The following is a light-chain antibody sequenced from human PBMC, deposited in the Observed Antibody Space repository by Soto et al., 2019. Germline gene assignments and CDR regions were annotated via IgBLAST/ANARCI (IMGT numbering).Light chain of an antibody. CDR2: DAS. Sequence: EIVLTQSPATLSLSPGERATLSCRASQSVSSYLVWFQQKPGQAPRLLIYDASTRASGTPARFSGSGSGTDFTLTISSLEPEDFAVYYCQQRVDWPLTFGGGTKVEIK. CDR3: QQRVDWPLT. CDR1: QSVSSY. J-gene: IGKJ4*01. V-gene: IGKV3-11*01.